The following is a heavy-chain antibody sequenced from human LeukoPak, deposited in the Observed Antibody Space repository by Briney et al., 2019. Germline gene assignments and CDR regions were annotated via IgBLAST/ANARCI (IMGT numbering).Heavy chain of an antibody. CDR3: AREWYSSSWYYFDY. CDR1: GFTFSSYG. V-gene: IGHV3-33*01. CDR2: IWYDGSNK. Sequence: GGSLRLSCAASGFTFSSYGMHWVRQAPGKGLEWVAVIWYDGSNKYYADSVKGRFTISRDNSKNTLYLQMNSLRAEDTAVYYCAREWYSSSWYYFDYWGQGTLVTVSS. D-gene: IGHD6-13*01. J-gene: IGHJ4*02.